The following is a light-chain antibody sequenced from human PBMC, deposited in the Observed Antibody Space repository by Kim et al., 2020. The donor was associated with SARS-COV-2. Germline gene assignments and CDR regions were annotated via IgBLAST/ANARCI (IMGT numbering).Light chain of an antibody. CDR1: QSISSY. CDR3: QQSDSTLPYT. Sequence: DIQMTQSPSSLSASVGDRVTITCRASQSISSYLNWYQQKPGKAPKLLIYAASSLQSGVPSRFSGSGSGTDFTLTISSLQPEDFATYYCQQSDSTLPYTFGQGTKLEI. CDR2: AAS. V-gene: IGKV1-39*01. J-gene: IGKJ2*01.